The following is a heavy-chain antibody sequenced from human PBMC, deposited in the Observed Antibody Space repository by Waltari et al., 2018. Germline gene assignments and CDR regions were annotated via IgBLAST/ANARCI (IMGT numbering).Heavy chain of an antibody. Sequence: QVQLVQSGAEVKKPGSSVKVSCKASGGTFSSYAISWVRPAPGQGLEWMGGIIPIFGTANYAQKFQGRVTITADKSTSTAYMELSSLRSEDTAVYYCAREIVVVPAAIGSDAFDIWGQGTMVTVSS. V-gene: IGHV1-69*14. CDR3: AREIVVVPAAIGSDAFDI. CDR1: GGTFSSYA. CDR2: IIPIFGTA. D-gene: IGHD2-2*01. J-gene: IGHJ3*02.